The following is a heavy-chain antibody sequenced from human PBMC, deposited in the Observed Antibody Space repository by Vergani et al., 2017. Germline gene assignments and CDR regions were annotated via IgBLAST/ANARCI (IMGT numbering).Heavy chain of an antibody. V-gene: IGHV4-59*01. CDR2: IYYSGST. Sequence: QVQLQQWGPGLLKPSETLSLTCAVSGGSISSYYWSWIRQPPGKGLEWIGYIYYSGSTNYNPSLKSRVTISVDTSKNQFSLQLTSVTAADTAVYYCARGPSVVQGHYIYYYSYFMDVWGKGTTVTVSS. D-gene: IGHD2-15*01. CDR3: ARGPSVVQGHYIYYYSYFMDV. CDR1: GGSISSYY. J-gene: IGHJ6*03.